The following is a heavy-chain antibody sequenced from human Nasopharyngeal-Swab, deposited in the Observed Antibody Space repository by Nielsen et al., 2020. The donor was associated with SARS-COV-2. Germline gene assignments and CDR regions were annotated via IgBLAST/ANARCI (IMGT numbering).Heavy chain of an antibody. CDR2: SRNKANSYTT. CDR3: ARGLNSFDC. Sequence: GESLKISCAASGFTFSSYAMHWVRQAPGKGLEWVGRSRNKANSYTTEYAASVKGRFAISRDESKNSLYLQMNSLKPEDTAVYYCARGLNSFDCWGQGTLVTVSS. V-gene: IGHV3-72*01. CDR1: GFTFSSYA. D-gene: IGHD3-16*01. J-gene: IGHJ4*02.